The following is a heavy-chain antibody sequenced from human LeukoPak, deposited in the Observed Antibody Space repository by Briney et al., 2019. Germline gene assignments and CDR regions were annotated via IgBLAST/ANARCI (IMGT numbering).Heavy chain of an antibody. J-gene: IGHJ4*02. V-gene: IGHV3-30*04. D-gene: IGHD3-9*01. CDR2: ISYGGTTK. CDR3: AKAESPDILSGYYRSYFDH. CDR1: GFTFSSSA. Sequence: GGSLRLSCAASGFTFSSSAMHWVRQAPGKGLEWVAVISYGGTTKIYAESVKGRFTISRDNSKDTLYLQMNSLTTEDTAVYYCAKAESPDILSGYYRSYFDHWGKGTLVTVSS.